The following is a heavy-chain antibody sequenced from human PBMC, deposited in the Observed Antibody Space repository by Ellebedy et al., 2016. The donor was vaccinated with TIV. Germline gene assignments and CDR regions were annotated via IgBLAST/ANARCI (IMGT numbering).Heavy chain of an antibody. J-gene: IGHJ4*02. Sequence: AASVKVSCKASGFIFSRYAIHWVRQAPGQRPEWMGWVDGDNVHTKYSQNLQGRVTITRDTSASTVYMELSSLKSEDTAVYYCARDGWETGASKTFDYWGQGTLVTVSS. V-gene: IGHV1-3*01. CDR1: GFIFSRYA. CDR2: VDGDNVHT. CDR3: ARDGWETGASKTFDY. D-gene: IGHD2-8*02.